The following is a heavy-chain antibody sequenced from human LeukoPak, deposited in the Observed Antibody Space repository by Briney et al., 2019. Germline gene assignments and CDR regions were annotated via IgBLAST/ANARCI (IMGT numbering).Heavy chain of an antibody. CDR1: GFTFSSYS. D-gene: IGHD5-18*01. CDR2: ISSSSSYI. Sequence: GGSLRLSCAASGFTFSSYSMNWVRQAPGKGLEWVSSISSSSSYIYYADSVKGRFTISRDNAKNSLYLQMNSLRAEDTAVYYCARDIFVRLWTRVGLLDYWGQGTLVTVSS. CDR3: ARDIFVRLWTRVGLLDY. J-gene: IGHJ4*02. V-gene: IGHV3-21*01.